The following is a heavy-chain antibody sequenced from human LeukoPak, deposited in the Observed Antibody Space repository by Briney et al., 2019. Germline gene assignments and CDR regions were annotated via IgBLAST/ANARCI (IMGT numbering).Heavy chain of an antibody. J-gene: IGHJ4*02. CDR2: ISGSGGST. CDR1: GFTFSSYA. V-gene: IGHV3-23*01. CDR3: AKGSYYDILTGYYYYFDY. Sequence: GGSLRLSCAASGFTFSSYAMSWVRQAPGKGLEWVSAISGSGGSTYYADSVKGRFTISRDNSTNTLYLQMNSLRAEDTAVYYCAKGSYYDILTGYYYYFDYWGQGTLVTVSS. D-gene: IGHD3-9*01.